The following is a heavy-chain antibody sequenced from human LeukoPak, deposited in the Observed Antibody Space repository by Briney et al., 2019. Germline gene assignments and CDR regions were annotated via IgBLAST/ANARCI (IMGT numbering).Heavy chain of an antibody. V-gene: IGHV1-8*01. Sequence: ASVKVSCKASGYTFSNYDVTWVRQAPGQGLEYMGWMNPNSGNTGFAQKFRGRVTMTSDASTTSAFMELMRLTSEDTAVYYCTRAVRNQLLSEYWGQGTRITVFS. CDR1: GYTFSNYD. J-gene: IGHJ4*02. CDR3: TRAVRNQLLSEY. CDR2: MNPNSGNT. D-gene: IGHD2-2*01.